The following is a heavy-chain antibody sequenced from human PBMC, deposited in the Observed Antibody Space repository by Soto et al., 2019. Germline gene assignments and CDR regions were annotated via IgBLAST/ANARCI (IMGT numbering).Heavy chain of an antibody. V-gene: IGHV3-13*01. CDR1: GFTFSSYD. J-gene: IGHJ4*02. CDR3: ARGNREHKPLRAYNFDY. Sequence: PGGSLRLSCAASGFTFSSYDMHWVRQATGKGLEWVSAIGTAGDTYYPGSVKGRFTISRENAKNSLYLQMNSLRAGDTAVYYCARGNREHKPLRAYNFDYWGQGTLVTVSS. D-gene: IGHD1-1*01. CDR2: IGTAGDT.